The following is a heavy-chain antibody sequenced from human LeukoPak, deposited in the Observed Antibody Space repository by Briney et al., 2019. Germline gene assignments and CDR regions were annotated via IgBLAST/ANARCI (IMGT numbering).Heavy chain of an antibody. CDR3: ARQPPRDGSAFDY. J-gene: IGHJ4*02. Sequence: SETLSLTCNVSGGSISSGSYYWGWIRQPPGKGLEWIASMYYSGTTFYSPSLKSRVTISVDTSKNHLSLKLGSVTAADTAVYYCARQPPRDGSAFDYWGQGTLVTVSS. CDR1: GGSISSGSYY. CDR2: MYYSGTT. V-gene: IGHV4-39*01.